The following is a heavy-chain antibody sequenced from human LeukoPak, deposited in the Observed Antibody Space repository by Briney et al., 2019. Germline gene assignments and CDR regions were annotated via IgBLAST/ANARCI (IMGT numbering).Heavy chain of an antibody. D-gene: IGHD3-10*01. J-gene: IGHJ3*02. CDR3: ARGRGWGTFDI. CDR2: IGTAGDT. CDR1: GFTFSSYD. V-gene: IGHV3-13*04. Sequence: GGALRLSCAAPGFTFSSYDMHWVRQGTGKGLEWVSAIGTAGDTYYPGSVKGRFTTYRENAKNSLYLQMNSLRVGDTAVYYCARGRGWGTFDIWGQGTMVTVSS.